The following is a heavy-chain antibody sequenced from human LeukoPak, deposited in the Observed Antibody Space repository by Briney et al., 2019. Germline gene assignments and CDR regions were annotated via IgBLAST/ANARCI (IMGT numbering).Heavy chain of an antibody. Sequence: SETLSLTCTVSGGSISSSSYYWGWLRQPPGKGLEWIGSIYYSGSTYYNPSLKSRVTISVDTSKNQFSLKLSSVTAADTAVYYCAREGGQTGYGDWYFDLWGRGTLVTVSS. CDR3: AREGGQTGYGDWYFDL. D-gene: IGHD7-27*01. CDR1: GGSISSSSYY. V-gene: IGHV4-39*07. J-gene: IGHJ2*01. CDR2: IYYSGST.